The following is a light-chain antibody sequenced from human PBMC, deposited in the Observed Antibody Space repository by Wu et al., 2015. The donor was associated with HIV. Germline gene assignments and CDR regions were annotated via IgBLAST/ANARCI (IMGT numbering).Light chain of an antibody. V-gene: IGKV3-20*01. J-gene: IGKJ2*01. CDR1: QSFSSDY. Sequence: EIVLTQSPGTLSLSPGERATLSCRASQSFSSDYLAWYQHKPGQAPRLLIFAASTRATGIPDRFSGSGSGTDFTLTIGRLDPEDFAVYFCQQYDTRPYTFGQGTKLEIK. CDR2: AAS. CDR3: QQYDTRPYT.